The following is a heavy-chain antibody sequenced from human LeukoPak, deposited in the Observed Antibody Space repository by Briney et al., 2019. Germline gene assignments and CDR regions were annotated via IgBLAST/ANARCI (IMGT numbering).Heavy chain of an antibody. J-gene: IGHJ6*02. Sequence: SETLSLNCAVYGGSFSGYYWSWIRQPPGKGLEWIGEINHSGSTNYNPSLKSRVTISVDTSKNQFSLKLSSVTAADTAVYYCARYYYYGMDVWGQGTTVTVSS. CDR2: INHSGST. V-gene: IGHV4-34*01. CDR3: ARYYYYGMDV. CDR1: GGSFSGYY.